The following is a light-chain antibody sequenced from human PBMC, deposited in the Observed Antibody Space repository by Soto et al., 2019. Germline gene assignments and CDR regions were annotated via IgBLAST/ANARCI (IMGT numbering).Light chain of an antibody. J-gene: IGKJ1*01. CDR2: EAS. V-gene: IGKV1-5*03. CDR3: QQYKSYCT. CDR1: QSISSW. Sequence: DIQMTQSTSTLSASVGDRVTITCRASQSISSWLAWYQQNPGKAPKLLLYEASSLESGVPSRFSGSGSGTEFTLTISSLQPVDFATYYCQQYKSYCTFGQGTKVEIK.